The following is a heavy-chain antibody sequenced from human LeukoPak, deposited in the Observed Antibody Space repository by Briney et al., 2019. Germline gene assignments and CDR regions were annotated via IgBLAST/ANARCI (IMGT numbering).Heavy chain of an antibody. Sequence: SETLSLTCTVSDDSITIYYWSWIRQPPGKGLEWIGEINHSGSTNYNPSLKSRVTISVDTSKNQFSLKLSSVTAADTAVYYCARPRVTMIVVAPFDYWGQGTLVTVSS. D-gene: IGHD3-22*01. CDR1: DDSITIYY. J-gene: IGHJ4*02. V-gene: IGHV4-34*01. CDR3: ARPRVTMIVVAPFDY. CDR2: INHSGST.